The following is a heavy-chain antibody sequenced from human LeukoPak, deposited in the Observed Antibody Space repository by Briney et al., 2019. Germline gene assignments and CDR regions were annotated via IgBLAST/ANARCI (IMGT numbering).Heavy chain of an antibody. CDR1: GFTFDDYA. J-gene: IGHJ4*02. V-gene: IGHV3-23*01. Sequence: GGSLRLSCAASGFTFDDYALSWVRQAPGKGLDWVSSITGSAGNTYYADSVKGRFTISRDNSKNTLYLQMNSLRAEDTAVYYCAKNGLSYSKYRFDYWGQGTLVTVSS. CDR2: ITGSAGNT. D-gene: IGHD4-11*01. CDR3: AKNGLSYSKYRFDY.